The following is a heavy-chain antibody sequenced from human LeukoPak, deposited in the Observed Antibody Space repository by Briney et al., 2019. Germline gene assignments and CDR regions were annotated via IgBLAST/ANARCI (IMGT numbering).Heavy chain of an antibody. V-gene: IGHV1-46*01. CDR2: INPSGGST. J-gene: IGHJ4*02. D-gene: IGHD3-10*01. Sequence: ASVRVSCKASGYTFTSYYMHWVRQAPGQGLEWMGIINPSGGSTSYAQKFQGRVTMTRDTSISTAYMELSRLRSDDTAVYYCARELLWFGGPIDYWGQGTLVTVSS. CDR3: ARELLWFGGPIDY. CDR1: GYTFTSYY.